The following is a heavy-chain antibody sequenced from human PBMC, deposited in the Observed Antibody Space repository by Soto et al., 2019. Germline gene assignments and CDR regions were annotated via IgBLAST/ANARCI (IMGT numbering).Heavy chain of an antibody. CDR1: GFTFSSYS. Sequence: GGSLRLSCAASGFTFSSYSMNWVRQAPGKGLEWVSSISSSSSYIYYADSVKGRFTISRDNAKNSLYLQMNSLRAEDTAVYYCAKVVSGPLRSIDYWGQGTLVTVSS. J-gene: IGHJ4*02. D-gene: IGHD3-22*01. CDR2: ISSSSSYI. CDR3: AKVVSGPLRSIDY. V-gene: IGHV3-21*01.